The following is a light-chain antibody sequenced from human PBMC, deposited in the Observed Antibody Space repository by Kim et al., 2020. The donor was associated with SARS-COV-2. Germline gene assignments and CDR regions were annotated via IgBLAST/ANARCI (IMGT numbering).Light chain of an antibody. CDR1: ALPKQY. CDR3: QSADSSGTPLVV. Sequence: PGQTARITCSGDALPKQYAYWYQQKPGQAPVLVIYKDSERPSGIPERFSGSSSGTTVTLTISGVQAEDEADYYCQSADSSGTPLVVFGGGTQLTVL. V-gene: IGLV3-25*03. CDR2: KDS. J-gene: IGLJ2*01.